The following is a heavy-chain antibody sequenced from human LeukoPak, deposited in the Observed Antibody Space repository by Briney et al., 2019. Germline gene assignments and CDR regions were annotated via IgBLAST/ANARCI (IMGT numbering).Heavy chain of an antibody. Sequence: QTGGSPRLSCEASGFTFNSHWMSWVRQAPGEGLEWVASINQDKTALRYVDSVRGRFTISRDNARSLLYLEMSSLRAEDTAVYFCARLKDYRTVYDYWGPGTLVTVSS. V-gene: IGHV3-7*02. CDR3: ARLKDYRTVYDY. J-gene: IGHJ4*02. CDR1: GFTFNSHW. CDR2: INQDKTAL. D-gene: IGHD4-11*01.